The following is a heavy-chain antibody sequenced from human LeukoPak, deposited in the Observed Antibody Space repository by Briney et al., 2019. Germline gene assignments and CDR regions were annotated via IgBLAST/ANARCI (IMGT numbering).Heavy chain of an antibody. CDR3: ARDEYYYDSSGYYYNYYYMDV. CDR1: GGSISSYY. V-gene: IGHV4-59*12. D-gene: IGHD3-22*01. Sequence: SETLSLTCTVSGGSISSYYWSWIRQPPGKGLEWIGYIYYSGSTNYNPSLKSRVTISVDTSKNQFSLKLSSVTAADTAVYYCARDEYYYDSSGYYYNYYYMDVWGKGTTVTVSS. CDR2: IYYSGST. J-gene: IGHJ6*03.